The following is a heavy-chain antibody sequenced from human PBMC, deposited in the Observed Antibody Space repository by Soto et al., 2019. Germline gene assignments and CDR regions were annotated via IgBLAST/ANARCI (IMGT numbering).Heavy chain of an antibody. CDR3: AGFCGGDCDSLRIGPYYYYYGMDV. Sequence: SVKVSCKASGGTFSSYAISWVRQAPGQGLEWMGGIIPIFGTANYAQKFQGRVTITADKSTSTAYMELSSLRSEDTAVYYCAGFCGGDCDSLRIGPYYYYYGMDVWGQGTTVTVSS. CDR2: IIPIFGTA. CDR1: GGTFSSYA. V-gene: IGHV1-69*06. D-gene: IGHD2-21*02. J-gene: IGHJ6*02.